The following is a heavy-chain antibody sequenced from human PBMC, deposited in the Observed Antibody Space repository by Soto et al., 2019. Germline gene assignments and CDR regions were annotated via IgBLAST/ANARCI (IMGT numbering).Heavy chain of an antibody. CDR2: ISSSSSYI. CDR1: GFTFSSYS. J-gene: IGHJ4*02. CDR3: AREGEYCSGGSCYPAADY. Sequence: EVQLVESGGGLVKPGGSLRLSCAASGFTFSSYSMNWVRQAPGKGLEWVSSISSSSSYIYYADSVKGRFTISRDNAKNSLYLQMKSLRAEDTAVYYCAREGEYCSGGSCYPAADYWGQGTLVTVSS. D-gene: IGHD2-15*01. V-gene: IGHV3-21*06.